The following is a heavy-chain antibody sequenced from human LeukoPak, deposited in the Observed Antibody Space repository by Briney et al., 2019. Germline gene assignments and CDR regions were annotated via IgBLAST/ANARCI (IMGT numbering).Heavy chain of an antibody. CDR3: ARVGDGLNDAFDI. J-gene: IGHJ3*02. V-gene: IGHV1-2*06. D-gene: IGHD5-24*01. Sequence: SVTVSCKASGYTFTGYYMNWVRQAPGHGLEWMGRINPNSGGTNYAQKFQGRVTMTRDTSISTAYMELSTLRSVDTAVYYCARVGDGLNDAFDIWSQGTLVTVSS. CDR1: GYTFTGYY. CDR2: INPNSGGT.